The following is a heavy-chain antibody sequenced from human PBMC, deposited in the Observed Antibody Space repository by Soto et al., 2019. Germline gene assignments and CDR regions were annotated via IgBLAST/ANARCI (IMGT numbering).Heavy chain of an antibody. J-gene: IGHJ6*02. CDR1: GFTFGTYG. CDR3: ARVTPGDNLYYFSGLDI. CDR2: ISYEGRNT. V-gene: IGHV3-30-3*01. D-gene: IGHD1-1*01. Sequence: GGSLRLSCVASGFTFGTYGIHWVRQAPGKGLQWVALISYEGRNTYYADSVKGRFTISRDNSKNTLYLQMNSLRPEDTGVYYCARVTPGDNLYYFSGLDIWGQGTSVTVSS.